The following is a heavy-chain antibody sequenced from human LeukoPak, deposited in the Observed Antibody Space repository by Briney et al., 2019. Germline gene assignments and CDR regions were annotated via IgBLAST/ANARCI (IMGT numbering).Heavy chain of an antibody. CDR1: GYTFTSYG. D-gene: IGHD4-17*01. CDR3: ASTVTTAYYYGMDV. V-gene: IGHV1-18*01. Sequence: ASVKVSCKASGYTFTSYGISWVRQAPGQGLEWMGWISAYNGNTNYAQKPQGRVTMTTDTSTSTAYMELRSLRSDDTAVYYCASTVTTAYYYGMDVWGQGTTVTVPS. J-gene: IGHJ6*02. CDR2: ISAYNGNT.